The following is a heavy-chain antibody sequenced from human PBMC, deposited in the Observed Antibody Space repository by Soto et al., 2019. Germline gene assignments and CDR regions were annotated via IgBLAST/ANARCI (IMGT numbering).Heavy chain of an antibody. CDR3: ARDRGYCSGGTCYSVLDY. J-gene: IGHJ4*02. Sequence: GGSLRLSCAASGFSFSSNWMNWVRQAPGKGLEWVANIKQDGSEKYYVDSVKGRITISRDNAKSSLYLQMNSLRAEDTAVYYCARDRGYCSGGTCYSVLDYWGQGTLVTVSS. CDR1: GFSFSSNW. D-gene: IGHD2-15*01. CDR2: IKQDGSEK. V-gene: IGHV3-7*01.